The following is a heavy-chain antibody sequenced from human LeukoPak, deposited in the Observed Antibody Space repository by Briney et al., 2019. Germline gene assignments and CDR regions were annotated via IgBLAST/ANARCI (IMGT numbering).Heavy chain of an antibody. V-gene: IGHV1-18*04. D-gene: IGHD3-10*01. CDR2: ISNYNGNT. CDR3: ARLEPVRGVITGPDY. CDR1: GYIFSSYG. J-gene: IGHJ4*02. Sequence: GASVKVSCKASGYIFSSYGISWVRQAPGQGPEWMGWISNYNGNTKFAQKVQGRVTLTTDKSTNTAYMELRSLRSDDTAVYYCARLEPVRGVITGPDYWGQGTLVTVSS.